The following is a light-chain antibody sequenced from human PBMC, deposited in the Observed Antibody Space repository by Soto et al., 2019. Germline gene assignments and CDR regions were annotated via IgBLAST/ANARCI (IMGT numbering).Light chain of an antibody. CDR3: QQANSFPYT. J-gene: IGKJ2*01. V-gene: IGKV1-12*02. Sequence: DIQMTQSPSSVSASVGDRVTITCRASQDVSNWLAWYQQKPGKAPNLLIYATSTLQSGVPSRFSGSGSGTDFSLIISSLQPEDFATYYCQQANSFPYTFGQGTKVEIK. CDR1: QDVSNW. CDR2: ATS.